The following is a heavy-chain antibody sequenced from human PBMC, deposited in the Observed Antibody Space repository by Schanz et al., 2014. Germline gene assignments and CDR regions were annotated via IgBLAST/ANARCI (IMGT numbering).Heavy chain of an antibody. Sequence: QVYLVESGGDLVKPGGSLRLSCAASGFTFSDYYMAWIRQAPGKGLEWVSHISGSSIHKNYADSVKGRFTISRDNFKNTLFLQMNSLRAEDTAAYYCARGREVVAKIFDVWGQGTMVTVSS. CDR3: ARGREVVAKIFDV. J-gene: IGHJ3*01. V-gene: IGHV3-11*05. CDR2: ISGSSIHK. D-gene: IGHD3-22*01. CDR1: GFTFSDYY.